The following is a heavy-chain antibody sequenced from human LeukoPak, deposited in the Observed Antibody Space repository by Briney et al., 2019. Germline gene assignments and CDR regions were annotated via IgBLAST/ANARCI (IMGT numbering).Heavy chain of an antibody. Sequence: ASVKVSCKASGYTFTSYGISGVRQAPGQGLEWMGWISAYNGNTNYAQKLQGRVTMTTDTSTSTAYMELRSLRSDDTAVYYCARDLRGIQLWPALDYWGQGTLVTVSS. CDR2: ISAYNGNT. CDR3: ARDLRGIQLWPALDY. V-gene: IGHV1-18*01. D-gene: IGHD5-18*01. CDR1: GYTFTSYG. J-gene: IGHJ4*02.